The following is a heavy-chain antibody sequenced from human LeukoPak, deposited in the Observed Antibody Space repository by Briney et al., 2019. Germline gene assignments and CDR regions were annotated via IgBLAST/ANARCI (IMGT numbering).Heavy chain of an antibody. J-gene: IGHJ4*02. V-gene: IGHV4-59*13. CDR1: GGSISTYH. Sequence: SETLSLTCTVSGGSISTYHWSWIRQTPGKGLEWIGYIYFTGSTTYHPSLRSRLSMSVDASKSQFSLRLISVTAADTAVYYCARSLRYGSGVPKFDYWGQGILVTVSS. D-gene: IGHD3-10*01. CDR3: ARSLRYGSGVPKFDY. CDR2: IYFTGST.